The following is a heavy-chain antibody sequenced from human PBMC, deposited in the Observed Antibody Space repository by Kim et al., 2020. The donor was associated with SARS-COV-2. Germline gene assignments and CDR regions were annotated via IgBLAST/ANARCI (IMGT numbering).Heavy chain of an antibody. V-gene: IGHV1-3*01. CDR1: GYTFTSYA. CDR2: TNAGNGNT. CDR3: ARGGSSLAY. J-gene: IGHJ4*02. D-gene: IGHD2-15*01. Sequence: ASVKVSCKASGYTFTSYAMHWVRQAPGQRLEWMGWTNAGNGNTKYSQKFQGRVTIPRDTSASTAYLELSSLRSEDTAVYYCARGGSSLAYWGQGTLVTV.